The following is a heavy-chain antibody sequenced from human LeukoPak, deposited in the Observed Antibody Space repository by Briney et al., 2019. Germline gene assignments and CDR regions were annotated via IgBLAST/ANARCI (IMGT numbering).Heavy chain of an antibody. CDR1: GGTFSSYA. CDR2: IIPIFGTA. V-gene: IGHV1-69*13. CDR3: AREGLGGFLEWSYDY. J-gene: IGHJ4*02. D-gene: IGHD3-3*01. Sequence: ASVKVSCKASGGTFSSYAISWVRQAPGQGLEWMGGIIPIFGTANYAQKFQGRVTITADESTSTAYMELSSLRSEDTAVYYCAREGLGGFLEWSYDYWGQGTLVTVSS.